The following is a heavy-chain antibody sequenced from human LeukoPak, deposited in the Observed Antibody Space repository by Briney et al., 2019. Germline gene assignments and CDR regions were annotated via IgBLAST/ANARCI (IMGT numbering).Heavy chain of an antibody. J-gene: IGHJ5*02. CDR2: IYSGGST. D-gene: IGHD5-18*01. V-gene: IGHV3-66*02. CDR3: ARETRQLWSNNWFDP. Sequence: GGSLRLSCAASGFTVSSNYMSWVRQAPGKGLEWVSVIYSGGSTYYADSVKGRFTISRDNSKNTLYLRMNSLRAEDTAVYYCARETRQLWSNNWFDPWGQGTLVTVSS. CDR1: GFTVSSNY.